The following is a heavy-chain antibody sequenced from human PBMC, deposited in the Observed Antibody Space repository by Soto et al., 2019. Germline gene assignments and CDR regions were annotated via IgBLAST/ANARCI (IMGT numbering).Heavy chain of an antibody. V-gene: IGHV1-18*01. D-gene: IGHD4-17*01. Sequence: KKPGASVKVXXXXXGXXXXXXXIXWVRQAPGQGLEWMGWISGKNGNTNYAQKVQGRVTLTADTSTSTAYMEMRALTSDDTGIYYCARSDYYEDTGTFENWGQGTPVTVSS. CDR1: GXXXXXXX. J-gene: IGHJ4*02. CDR3: ARSDYYEDTGTFEN. CDR2: ISGKNGNT.